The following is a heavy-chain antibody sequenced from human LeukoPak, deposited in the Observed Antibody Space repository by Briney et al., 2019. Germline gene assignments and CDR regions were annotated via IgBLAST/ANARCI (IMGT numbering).Heavy chain of an antibody. J-gene: IGHJ4*02. V-gene: IGHV1-24*01. CDR1: GYTLTELS. CDR2: FDPEDGET. D-gene: IGHD3-10*01. Sequence: ASVTVSCTVSGYTLTELSMHWVRQAPGKGLEWMGGFDPEDGETIYAQKFQGRVTMTEDTSTDTAYMELSSLRSEDTAVYYCARVGGITMVRGVYGLDFDYWGQGTLVTVSS. CDR3: ARVGGITMVRGVYGLDFDY.